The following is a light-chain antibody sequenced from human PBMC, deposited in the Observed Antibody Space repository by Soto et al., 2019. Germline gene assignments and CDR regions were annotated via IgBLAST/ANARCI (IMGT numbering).Light chain of an antibody. CDR2: DVS. CDR3: CSYAGSYTFV. Sequence: QSALTQPSSVSGSPGQAVTISCTGTSSDVGGYDYVSWYQQHPGKAPKLMIYDVSKRPSGVPDRFSGSKSGNTASLTISGLQAEDEADYYCCSYAGSYTFVFGTATKV. V-gene: IGLV2-11*01. CDR1: SSDVGGYDY. J-gene: IGLJ1*01.